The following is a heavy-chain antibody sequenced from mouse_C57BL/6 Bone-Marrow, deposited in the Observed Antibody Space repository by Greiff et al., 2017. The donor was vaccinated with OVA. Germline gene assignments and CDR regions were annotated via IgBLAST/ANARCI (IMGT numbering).Heavy chain of an antibody. CDR1: GYTFTSYG. V-gene: IGHV1-81*01. D-gene: IGHD2-5*01. CDR3: ASEGTRLAYYSKEAMDY. Sequence: QVQLQQSGAELARPGASVTLSCKASGYTFTSYGISWVKQRTGQGLEWLGEIYPGSGNTYYNEKFKGKGTLTADKSSSTAFMELRSRPSEDSAVYCCASEGTRLAYYSKEAMDYWGQGTSVTVSS. J-gene: IGHJ4*01. CDR2: IYPGSGNT.